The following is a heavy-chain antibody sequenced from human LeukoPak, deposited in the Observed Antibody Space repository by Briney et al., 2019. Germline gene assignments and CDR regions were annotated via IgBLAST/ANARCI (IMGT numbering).Heavy chain of an antibody. D-gene: IGHD2-2*01. V-gene: IGHV4-38-2*01. CDR1: GYSISSGYY. J-gene: IGHJ5*02. CDR2: IYHSGST. CDR3: ARHTLGYCSSTSCYLGRAFDP. Sequence: SETLSLTGAVAGYSISSGYYWGWIRQPPGKGLEWIGSIYHSGSTYYNPSLKSRVTISVDTSKNQFSLKLSSVTAADTAVYYCARHTLGYCSSTSCYLGRAFDPWGQGTLVTVSS.